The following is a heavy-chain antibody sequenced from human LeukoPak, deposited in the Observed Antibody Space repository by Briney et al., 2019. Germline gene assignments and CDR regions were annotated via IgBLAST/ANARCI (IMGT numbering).Heavy chain of an antibody. Sequence: PGGSLRLSCAASGFTFSSYGMHWVRQAPGKGLEWVAVISYDGSNKYYADSVKGRFTISRDNSKNTLYLQMNSLRAEDTAVYYCARDHVMVTAINWYFDLWGRGTLVTVSS. CDR2: ISYDGSNK. CDR3: ARDHVMVTAINWYFDL. D-gene: IGHD2-21*02. CDR1: GFTFSSYG. V-gene: IGHV3-30*03. J-gene: IGHJ2*01.